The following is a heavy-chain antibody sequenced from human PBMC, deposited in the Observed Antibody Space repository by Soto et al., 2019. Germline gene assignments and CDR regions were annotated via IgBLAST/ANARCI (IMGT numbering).Heavy chain of an antibody. CDR1: GFSVSNTF. CDR2: IYSGGVT. CDR3: ARSNGGDSFYALDV. D-gene: IGHD2-8*01. Sequence: GSLRLSCTASGFSVSNTFMSWVRQAPGKGLEWVSLIYSGGVTYSADSVKGRFTISRDNFKNTMYLQMNSLRAEDTAMYYCARSNGGDSFYALDVWGQGTTVTVS. V-gene: IGHV3-53*01. J-gene: IGHJ6*02.